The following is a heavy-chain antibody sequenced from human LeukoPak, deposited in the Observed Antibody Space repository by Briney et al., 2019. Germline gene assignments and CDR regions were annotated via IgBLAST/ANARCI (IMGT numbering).Heavy chain of an antibody. J-gene: IGHJ1*01. D-gene: IGHD3-22*01. V-gene: IGHV3-7*01. CDR2: IKQDGSEK. Sequence: GGSLRLSCAASGFTFSSYWMSWVRQAPGKGLEWVANIKQDGSEKYYVDSVKGRFTISRDNAKNSLYLQMNSLRAEDTAVYYCATYSSGNGREFQHWGQGTLVTVSS. CDR1: GFTFSSYW. CDR3: ATYSSGNGREFQH.